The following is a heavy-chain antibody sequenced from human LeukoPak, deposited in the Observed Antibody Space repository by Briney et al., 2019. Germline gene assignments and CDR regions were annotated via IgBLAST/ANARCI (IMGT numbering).Heavy chain of an antibody. V-gene: IGHV3-30*18. Sequence: GGSLRLSCAASGFTFSSYGMHWVRQAPGKGLEWVAVIPYDGSNKYYADSVKGRFTISRDNSKNTLYLQMNSLRAEDTAVYYCAKDRRRYYYYGMDVWGQGTTVTVSS. J-gene: IGHJ6*02. CDR2: IPYDGSNK. CDR1: GFTFSSYG. CDR3: AKDRRRYYYYGMDV.